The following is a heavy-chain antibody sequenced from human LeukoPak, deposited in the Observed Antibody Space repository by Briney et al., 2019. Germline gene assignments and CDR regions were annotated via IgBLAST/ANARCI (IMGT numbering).Heavy chain of an antibody. D-gene: IGHD3-3*01. CDR3: ARETPQFGGGDY. V-gene: IGHV3-9*01. J-gene: IGHJ4*02. CDR2: ISWNSGSI. CDR1: GFTFDDYA. Sequence: GGSLRLSCAASGFTFDDYAMHWVRQAPGKGLEWVSGISWNSGSIGYADSVKGRFTISRDNAKNSLYLQMNSLRAEDTAVYYCARETPQFGGGDYWGQGTLVTVSS.